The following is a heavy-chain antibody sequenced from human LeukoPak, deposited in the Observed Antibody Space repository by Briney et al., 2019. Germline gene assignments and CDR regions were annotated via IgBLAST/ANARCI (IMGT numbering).Heavy chain of an antibody. CDR3: AKMGGGNSEAFDI. J-gene: IGHJ3*02. D-gene: IGHD4-23*01. Sequence: GGSLRLSCAASGFTFDDYAMHWVRQAPGKGLEWVSGISWNSGSIGYADSVKGRFTISRDNAKNSLYLQRNSLRAEDMALYYCAKMGGGNSEAFDIWGQGTMVTVSS. V-gene: IGHV3-9*03. CDR1: GFTFDDYA. CDR2: ISWNSGSI.